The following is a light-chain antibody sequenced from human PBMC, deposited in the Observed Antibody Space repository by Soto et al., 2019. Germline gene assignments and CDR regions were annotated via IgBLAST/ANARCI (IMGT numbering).Light chain of an antibody. CDR3: QQGTDWPPGT. J-gene: IGKJ1*01. Sequence: EIVLTQSPAPLSLSPGERATLSCRASQSVSTFLAWYQHKPGQAPRLLIYDASNRATGIPDRFRGSGSGTDFTLTISSLEPEDFALDYCQQGTDWPPGTFGQGTKVEIK. CDR1: QSVSTF. V-gene: IGKV3-11*01. CDR2: DAS.